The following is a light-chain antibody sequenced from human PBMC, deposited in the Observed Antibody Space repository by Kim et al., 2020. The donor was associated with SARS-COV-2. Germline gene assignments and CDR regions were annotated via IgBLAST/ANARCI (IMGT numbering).Light chain of an antibody. V-gene: IGKV1-5*01. J-gene: IGKJ1*01. Sequence: GDRVTITCRASQTISSWLAWYQQKPGKAPKLLIYDASSLESGVPSRFRGSGSGTEFTLTISSLQPDDFATYYCQQYNSYPRTFGQGTKV. CDR2: DAS. CDR3: QQYNSYPRT. CDR1: QTISSW.